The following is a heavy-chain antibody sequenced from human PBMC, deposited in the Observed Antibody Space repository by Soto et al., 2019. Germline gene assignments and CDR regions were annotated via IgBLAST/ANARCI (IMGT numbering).Heavy chain of an antibody. V-gene: IGHV3-11*01. D-gene: IGHD3-10*01. CDR1: GFTFSDYY. CDR2: ISTSGSTI. CDR3: ARDAYGSGSPPYFDYYMDV. Sequence: GGSLRLSCAASGFTFSDYYMSWIRQAPGKGLEWVSFISTSGSTIYYADSVKGRFTISRDNAKNSLYLQMNSLRAEDTAVYYCARDAYGSGSPPYFDYYMDVWGKGTTVTVSS. J-gene: IGHJ6*03.